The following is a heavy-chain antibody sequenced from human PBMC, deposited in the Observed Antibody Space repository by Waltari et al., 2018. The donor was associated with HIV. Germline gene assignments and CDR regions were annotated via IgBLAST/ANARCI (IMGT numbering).Heavy chain of an antibody. CDR3: AKGQYQGGWPLDY. D-gene: IGHD6-19*01. J-gene: IGHJ4*02. CDR2: MSNDGEDG. V-gene: IGHV3-30*18. CDR1: EVTFRGYG. Sequence: QVRLAVSGGGVVQPGGDLKVSVAGAEVTFRGYGMHWVRQAPGTGRGWGAFMSNDGEDGNYVGSVKVRFSISRDNSNSTLYLQMNSLRPEDTAVYYCAKGQYQGGWPLDYLGQGTLVTVAS.